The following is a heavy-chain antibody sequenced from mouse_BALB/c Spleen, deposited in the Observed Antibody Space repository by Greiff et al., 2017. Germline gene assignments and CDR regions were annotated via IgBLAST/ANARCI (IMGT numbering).Heavy chain of an antibody. Sequence: ESGPGLVKPSQSLSLTCSVTGYSITSGYYWNWIRQFPGNKLEWMGYISYDGSNNYNPSLKNRISITRDTSKNQFFLKLNSVTTEDTATYYCARGRVFDYWGQGTTLTVSS. V-gene: IGHV3-6*02. J-gene: IGHJ2*01. CDR3: ARGRVFDY. CDR1: GYSITSGYY. CDR2: ISYDGSN. D-gene: IGHD3-3*01.